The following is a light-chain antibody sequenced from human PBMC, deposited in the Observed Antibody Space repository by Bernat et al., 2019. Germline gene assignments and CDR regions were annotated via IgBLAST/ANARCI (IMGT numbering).Light chain of an antibody. CDR3: QQRQRT. CDR2: EAS. V-gene: IGKV3-11*01. J-gene: IGKJ2*01. Sequence: EIVLTQSPATLSLSPGERATLSCRASQSVSSYLAWYQQKPGQAPRLLIYEASNRATGIPARFSGSGSGTDFTLTISSLEPEDFAVYYCQQRQRTFGQGTKLEIK. CDR1: QSVSSY.